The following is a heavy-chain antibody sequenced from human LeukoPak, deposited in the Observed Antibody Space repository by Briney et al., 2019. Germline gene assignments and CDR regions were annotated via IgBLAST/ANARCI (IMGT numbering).Heavy chain of an antibody. V-gene: IGHV4-39*07. CDR2: IYTSGST. CDR3: ARDEEAD. CDR1: NGSISSSRYF. Sequence: PSETLSLTRSVSNGSISSSRYFWGWIRQPPGKGLEWIGRIYTSGSTNYNPSLKSRVTMSVDTSKNQFSLKLSSVTAADTAVYYCARDEEADWGQGTLVTVSS. J-gene: IGHJ4*02.